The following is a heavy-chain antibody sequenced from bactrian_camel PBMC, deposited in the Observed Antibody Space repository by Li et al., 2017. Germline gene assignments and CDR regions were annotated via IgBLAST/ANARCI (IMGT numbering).Heavy chain of an antibody. Sequence: DVQLVESGGGSEQTGGSLRLSCVVSGYTYSTSCMGWFRQAPGKEREGVAAVYTRLGRAFYADPVKGRFTISHDNVNDTVSLQMNSLEPEDSGMYYCAAGGCYYADYDVPWPQGLVPMQSQEYKYWGQGTQVTVS. CDR2: VYTRLGRA. V-gene: IGHV3S40*01. D-gene: IGHD4*01. J-gene: IGHJ4*01. CDR3: AAGGCYYADYDVPWPQGLVPMQSQEYKY. CDR1: GYTYSTSC.